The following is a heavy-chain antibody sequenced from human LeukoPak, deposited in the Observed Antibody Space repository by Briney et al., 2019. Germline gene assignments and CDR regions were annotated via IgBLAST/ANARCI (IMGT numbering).Heavy chain of an antibody. D-gene: IGHD3-22*01. CDR1: GGSISSYY. Sequence: SETLSLTCTVSGGSISSYYWSWIRQPPGKGLEWIGYIYYSGSTNYNPSLKSRVTISVDTSKNQFSLKLSSVTAADTAVYYCARDYYDSSGGYYYYGMDVWGQGTTVTVSS. J-gene: IGHJ6*02. V-gene: IGHV4-59*01. CDR3: ARDYYDSSGGYYYYGMDV. CDR2: IYYSGST.